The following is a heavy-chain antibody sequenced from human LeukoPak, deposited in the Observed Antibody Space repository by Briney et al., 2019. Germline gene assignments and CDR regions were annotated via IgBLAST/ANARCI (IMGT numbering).Heavy chain of an antibody. V-gene: IGHV3-33*06. CDR3: AKGSSLVDY. J-gene: IGHJ4*02. CDR2: IWYDRSKK. Sequence: PGRSLRLSCAASGFTFRSYGMHWVRQAPGKGLEWVAVIWYDRSKKYYADSVKGRFTISRDNSKNTLYLQMNSLRAEDTAVYYCAKGSSLVDYWGQGTLVTVSS. CDR1: GFTFRSYG. D-gene: IGHD6-6*01.